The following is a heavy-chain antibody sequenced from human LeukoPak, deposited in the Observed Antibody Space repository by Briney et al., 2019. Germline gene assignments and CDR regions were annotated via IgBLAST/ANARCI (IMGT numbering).Heavy chain of an antibody. D-gene: IGHD6-6*01. CDR3: ARASLDSSSSGYYFDY. J-gene: IGHJ4*02. Sequence: SQTLSLTCTVSGGSISSGGYYWSWIRQDPGQGLEWIGYIYYSGSTYYNTSLKSRVTISVDTSKNQFSLKLSSVTAADTAVYYCARASLDSSSSGYYFDYWGQGTLVSVSS. V-gene: IGHV4-31*03. CDR2: IYYSGST. CDR1: GGSISSGGYY.